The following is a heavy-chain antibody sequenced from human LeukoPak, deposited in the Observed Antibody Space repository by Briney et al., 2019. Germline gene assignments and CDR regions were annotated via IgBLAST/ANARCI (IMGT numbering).Heavy chain of an antibody. D-gene: IGHD6-13*01. CDR1: GGSISSSSYY. CDR2: IFYSGST. J-gene: IGHJ5*02. Sequence: PSETLSLTCSVSGGSISSSSYYWGWIRQPPGKGLEWIGSIFYSGSTYYNPSLKSRVTISVDTSKDHLSLKLSSVTAADTAVYYCARPPGIAAAWFDPWGQGTLVSVSS. V-gene: IGHV4-39*02. CDR3: ARPPGIAAAWFDP.